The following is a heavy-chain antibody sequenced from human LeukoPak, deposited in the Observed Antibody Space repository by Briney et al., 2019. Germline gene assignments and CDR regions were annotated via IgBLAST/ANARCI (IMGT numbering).Heavy chain of an antibody. CDR3: ARSWGDSSGHYTQLDF. V-gene: IGHV1-2*02. Sequence: GASVKVSCKASGYTCTGYYIHWVRQAPGQGLEWMGWINPNSGGTNYAQKFQGRVTMTRDTSISTAYMDLSRLRSDDMAVYYCARSWGDSSGHYTQLDFWGQGTLVTVSS. D-gene: IGHD3-22*01. J-gene: IGHJ4*02. CDR2: INPNSGGT. CDR1: GYTCTGYY.